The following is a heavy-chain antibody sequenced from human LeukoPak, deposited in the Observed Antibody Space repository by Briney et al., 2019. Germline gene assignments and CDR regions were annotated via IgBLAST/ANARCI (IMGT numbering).Heavy chain of an antibody. Sequence: GGSLRLSCAASGFTFSSYSMNWVRQAPGKGLEWVSYISSSSSTIYYADSVKGRFTISRDNAKNSLYLQMNSLRAEDTAVYYCAGEGVAAIDYWGQGTLVTVSS. D-gene: IGHD2-15*01. CDR2: ISSSSSTI. CDR3: AGEGVAAIDY. V-gene: IGHV3-48*01. CDR1: GFTFSSYS. J-gene: IGHJ4*02.